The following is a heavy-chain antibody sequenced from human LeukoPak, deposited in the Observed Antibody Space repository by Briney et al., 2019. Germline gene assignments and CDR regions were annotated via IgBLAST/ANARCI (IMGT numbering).Heavy chain of an antibody. D-gene: IGHD3-22*01. J-gene: IGHJ4*02. CDR1: GDSVSSNSAA. CDR3: ARVSGEYDSSGYYRSDFDY. Sequence: SQTLSLTCAISGDSVSSNSAALNWTRQSPSRGLEWLERTYYRSKWYNDYAVSVKSRITINPDTSKNQFSLQLNSVTPEDTAVYYCARVSGEYDSSGYYRSDFDYWGQGTLVTVSS. CDR2: TYYRSKWYN. V-gene: IGHV6-1*01.